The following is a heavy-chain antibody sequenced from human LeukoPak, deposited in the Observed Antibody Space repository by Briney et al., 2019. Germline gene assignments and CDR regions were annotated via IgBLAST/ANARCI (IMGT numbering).Heavy chain of an antibody. D-gene: IGHD3-9*01. CDR2: VYYSGST. V-gene: IGHV4-39*01. CDR3: ARGQDYDILTGYDY. J-gene: IGHJ4*02. CDR1: GGSISSSSYY. Sequence: SETLSLTCTVSGGSISSSSYYWGWIRQPPGKGLEWIGSVYYSGSTYYNPSLKSRVTISVDTSKNQFSLKLSSVTAADTAVYYCARGQDYDILTGYDYWGQGTLVTVSS.